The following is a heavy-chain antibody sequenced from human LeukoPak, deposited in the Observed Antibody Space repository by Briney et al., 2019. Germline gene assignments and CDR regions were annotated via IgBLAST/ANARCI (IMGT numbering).Heavy chain of an antibody. D-gene: IGHD5-12*01. J-gene: IGHJ4*02. CDR2: IWYDGSNK. CDR1: GFTFSSYG. V-gene: IGHV3-33*01. CDR3: ARRRGYSGYDLDY. Sequence: GGSLRLSCAASGFTFSSYGMHWVRQAPGRGLECVAVIWYDGSNKYYADSVKGRFTISKDNSKNTLYLQMNSLRAEDTAVYYCARRRGYSGYDLDYWGQGTLVTVSS.